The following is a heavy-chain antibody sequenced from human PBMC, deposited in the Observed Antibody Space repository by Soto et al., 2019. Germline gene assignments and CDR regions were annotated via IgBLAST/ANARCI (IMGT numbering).Heavy chain of an antibody. CDR3: ARGAWRLLASYYCGMDV. CDR1: GYTFTSYD. J-gene: IGHJ6*02. Sequence: QVQLVQSGAEVKKPGASVKVSCKASGYTFTSYDINWVRQATGQGLEWMGWMNPNSGNTGYAQKFQGRVTMTRNTSISTAYMELSSLRSEDTAVYYCARGAWRLLASYYCGMDVWGQGTTVTVSS. CDR2: MNPNSGNT. V-gene: IGHV1-8*01.